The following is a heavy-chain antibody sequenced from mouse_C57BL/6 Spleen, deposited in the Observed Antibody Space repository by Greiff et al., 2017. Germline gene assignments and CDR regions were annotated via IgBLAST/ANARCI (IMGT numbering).Heavy chain of an antibody. D-gene: IGHD1-1*01. CDR2: INPNYGTT. CDR3: ARYYYGSSSWFAY. CDR1: GYSFTDYN. Sequence: VQLQQSGPELVKPGASVKISCKASGYSFTDYNMNWVKQSNGKSLEWIGVINPNYGTTRYNQKFKGKATLTVDQSSSTAYMKLNSLTSEDSAVYYSARYYYGSSSWFAYRGQGTLVTVSA. J-gene: IGHJ3*01. V-gene: IGHV1-39*01.